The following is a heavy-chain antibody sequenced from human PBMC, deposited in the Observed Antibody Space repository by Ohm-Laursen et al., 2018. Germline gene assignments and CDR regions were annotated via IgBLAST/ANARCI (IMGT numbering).Heavy chain of an antibody. CDR2: IYDSGST. Sequence: PSETLSLTCTVSGASISSGGYYWSWIRQHPGKGLGWIGYIYDSGSTSYNPSLKSRLTISVDTSKNQFSLKLNSVTAADTAVYYCATPVFGSRWYYFDYWGQGTLVTVSS. CDR1: GASISSGGYY. CDR3: ATPVFGSRWYYFDY. J-gene: IGHJ4*02. D-gene: IGHD6-13*01. V-gene: IGHV4-31*03.